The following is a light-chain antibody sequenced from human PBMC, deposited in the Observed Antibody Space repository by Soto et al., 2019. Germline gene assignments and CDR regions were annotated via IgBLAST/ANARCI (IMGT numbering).Light chain of an antibody. V-gene: IGKV3-20*01. CDR2: GAS. J-gene: IGKJ4*01. CDR1: QSVRSNY. CDR3: QQYVSSPLT. Sequence: EIVLTQSPGTLSLSPGETATVSCRASQSVRSNYLAWYQHKIGQAPRLLIYGASSRAAGIPDRFTGSGSGTDFSLTITGLEPEDFAVYFCQQYVSSPLTFGGGTKVEIK.